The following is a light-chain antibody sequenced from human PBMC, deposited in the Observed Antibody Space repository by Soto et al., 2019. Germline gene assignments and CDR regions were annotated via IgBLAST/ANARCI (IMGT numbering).Light chain of an antibody. CDR2: DVT. V-gene: IGLV2-11*01. Sequence: QSALTQPRSVSGSPGQSVTISCTGTSSDVGGYYYVSWYQQHPGKAPKLMIYDVTKRPSGVPDRFSGSKSGNTASLTISGLQGEDEAHYYCCSSAGRYTFVCGTGTKVTVL. J-gene: IGLJ1*01. CDR3: CSSAGRYTFV. CDR1: SSDVGGYYY.